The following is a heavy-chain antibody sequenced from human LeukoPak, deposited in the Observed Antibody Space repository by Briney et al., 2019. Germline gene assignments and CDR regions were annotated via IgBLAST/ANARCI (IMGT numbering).Heavy chain of an antibody. CDR1: GYTFTGYY. CDR2: INPNSGGT. V-gene: IGHV1-2*02. Sequence: ASVTVSFKASGYTFTGYYMHWVRQAPGQGLEWMGWINPNSGGTNYAQKFQGRVTMTRDTSISTAYMELSRLRSDDTAVYYCARDSGYDYVYFDYWGQGTLVTVSS. CDR3: ARDSGYDYVYFDY. J-gene: IGHJ4*02. D-gene: IGHD5-12*01.